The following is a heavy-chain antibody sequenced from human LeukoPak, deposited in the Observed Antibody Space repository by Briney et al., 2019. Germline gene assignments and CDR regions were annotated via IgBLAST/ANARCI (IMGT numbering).Heavy chain of an antibody. CDR1: GGSFSGYY. Sequence: SETLSLTCAVYGGSFSGYYWSWIRQPPGKGLEWIGEINHSGSTNYNPSLKSRVTISVDTSKNQFSLKLSSVTAADTAVYYCARLQLNNWFDPWGQGTLVTVSS. CDR2: INHSGST. CDR3: ARLQLNNWFDP. D-gene: IGHD4-11*01. J-gene: IGHJ5*02. V-gene: IGHV4-34*01.